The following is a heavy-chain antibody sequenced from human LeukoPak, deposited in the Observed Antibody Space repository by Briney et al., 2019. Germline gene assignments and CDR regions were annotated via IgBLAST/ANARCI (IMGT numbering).Heavy chain of an antibody. CDR2: IYYSGST. J-gene: IGHJ4*02. CDR1: GGSISSSSYY. CDR3: ARVSLAAAAFFDY. V-gene: IGHV4-39*01. D-gene: IGHD6-13*01. Sequence: SETLSLTCTVSGGSISSSSYYWGWIRQPPGKRLEWIGSIYYSGSTYYNPSLKSRVTISVDMSKNQFSLKLSSVTAADTAVYYCARVSLAAAAFFDYWGQGTLVTVSS.